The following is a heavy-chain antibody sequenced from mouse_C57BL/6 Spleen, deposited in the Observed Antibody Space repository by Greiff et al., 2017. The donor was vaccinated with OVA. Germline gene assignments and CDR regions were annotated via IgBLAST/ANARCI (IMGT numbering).Heavy chain of an antibody. V-gene: IGHV3-1*01. CDR1: GYSITSGYD. D-gene: IGHD2-3*01. Sequence: VQLKQSGPGMVKPSQSLSLTCTVTGYSITSGYDWHWIRHFPGNKLEWMGYISYSGSTNYNPSLKSRISITHDTSKNHFFLKLNSVTTEDTATYYCAREGYDGYSSWFAYWGQGTLVTVSA. J-gene: IGHJ3*01. CDR3: AREGYDGYSSWFAY. CDR2: ISYSGST.